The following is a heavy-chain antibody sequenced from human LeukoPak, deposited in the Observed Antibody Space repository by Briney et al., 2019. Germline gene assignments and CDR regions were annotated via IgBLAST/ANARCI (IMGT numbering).Heavy chain of an antibody. V-gene: IGHV1-69*06. CDR1: GYTFNSNG. J-gene: IGHJ3*02. D-gene: IGHD3-22*01. CDR3: ASSVDSSGYLDAFDI. CDR2: IIPIFGTA. Sequence: SVKVSCKASGYTFNSNGITWVRQAPGQGLEWTGGIIPIFGTANYAQKFQGRVTITADKSTSTAYMELSSLRSEDTAVYYCASSVDSSGYLDAFDIWGQGTMVTVSS.